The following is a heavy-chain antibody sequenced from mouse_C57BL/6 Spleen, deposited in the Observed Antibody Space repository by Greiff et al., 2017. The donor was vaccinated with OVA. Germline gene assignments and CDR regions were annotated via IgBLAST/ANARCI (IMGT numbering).Heavy chain of an antibody. D-gene: IGHD1-1*01. CDR2: IDPEAGET. CDR3: ARADYYGSSSYLAWFAY. Sequence: EVQLQQSGAELVKPGASVKLSCTASGFNIKDYYMHWVKQRTEQGLEWIGRIDPEAGETKYAPKFQGKATITADTSSNTAYLQLSSLTSEDTAVYYCARADYYGSSSYLAWFAYWGQGTLVTVSA. CDR1: GFNIKDYY. V-gene: IGHV14-2*01. J-gene: IGHJ3*01.